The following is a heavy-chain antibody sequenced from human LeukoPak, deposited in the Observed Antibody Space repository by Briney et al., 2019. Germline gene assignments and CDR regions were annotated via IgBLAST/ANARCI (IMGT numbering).Heavy chain of an antibody. J-gene: IGHJ4*02. CDR3: ARGPHGYSYGSLDY. D-gene: IGHD5-18*01. CDR1: GGSISSGSYY. V-gene: IGHV4-61*02. CDR2: IYTSGST. Sequence: PSETLSLTCTVSGGSISSGSYYWSWIRQPAGKGLEWIGRIYTSGSTNYNPSLKSRVTISVDTSKNQFSLKLSSVTAADTAVYYCARGPHGYSYGSLDYWGQGTLVTVSS.